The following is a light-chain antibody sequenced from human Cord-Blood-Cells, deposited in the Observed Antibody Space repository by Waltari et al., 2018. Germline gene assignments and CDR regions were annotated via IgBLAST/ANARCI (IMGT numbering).Light chain of an antibody. CDR3: AAWDGSLSGVV. Sequence: QSVLTQPPSASGTPGQRVTISFSGSSSNIGSNYVYWYQQLPGPAPKLLIYRNNQRPSGVPDRFSGSKSGTSASLAISGLRSEDEADYYCAAWDGSLSGVVFGGGAKLTVL. J-gene: IGLJ2*01. CDR2: RNN. V-gene: IGLV1-47*01. CDR1: SSNIGSNY.